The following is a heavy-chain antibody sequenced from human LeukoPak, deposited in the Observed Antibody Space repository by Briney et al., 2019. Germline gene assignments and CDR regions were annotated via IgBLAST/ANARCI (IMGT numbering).Heavy chain of an antibody. Sequence: GGSLRLSCTASGFDVSLFAMSWPRQAPGQGLEGVSTLIANSGVTSSAASGTGRFTISRDNSKSKLYLQLNSLRAEGTAVYYCAKPISGGLTVTADGFVPWGLETLVVVST. D-gene: IGHD2-21*02. J-gene: IGHJ5*01. CDR3: AKPISGGLTVTADGFVP. CDR1: GFDVSLFA. CDR2: LIANSGVT. V-gene: IGHV3-23*01.